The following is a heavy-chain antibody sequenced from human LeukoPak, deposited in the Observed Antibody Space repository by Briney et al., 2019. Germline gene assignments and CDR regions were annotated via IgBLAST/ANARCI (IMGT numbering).Heavy chain of an antibody. J-gene: IGHJ4*02. V-gene: IGHV3-23*01. CDR3: AKDLELLWFGEPLNYFDY. D-gene: IGHD3-10*01. CDR1: GFTFSSYA. CDR2: ISGSGGST. Sequence: GGSLRLSCAASGFTFSSYAMSWVRQAPGKGLEWVSAISGSGGSTYYADSVKGRFTISRDNSKNTLYLQMNSLRAEDTAVYYCAKDLELLWFGEPLNYFDYWGQGTLVTVSS.